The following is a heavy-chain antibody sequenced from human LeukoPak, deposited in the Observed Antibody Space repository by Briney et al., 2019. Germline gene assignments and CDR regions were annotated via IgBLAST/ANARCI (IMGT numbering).Heavy chain of an antibody. D-gene: IGHD6-13*01. CDR2: INHSGST. CDR1: GFTFSDYY. J-gene: IGHJ4*02. V-gene: IGHV4-34*01. Sequence: PGGSLRLSCAASGFTFSDYYMSWIRQAPGKGLEWIGEINHSGSTNYNPSLKSRVTISVDTSKNQFSLKLSSVTAADTAVYYCARGYSSSWLLYWGQGTLVTVSS. CDR3: ARGYSSSWLLY.